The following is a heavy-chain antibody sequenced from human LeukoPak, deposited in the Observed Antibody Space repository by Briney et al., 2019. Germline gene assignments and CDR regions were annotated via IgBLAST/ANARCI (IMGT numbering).Heavy chain of an antibody. V-gene: IGHV4-59*01. Sequence: SETLSLTCTVSGGSISSYYWSWIRQPPGKGLEWIGYIYYSGSTNYNPSLKSRVTISVDTSKNQFSLKLSSVTAADTAVYYCAREVDGYSYGHPFDYWGQGTLVTVSS. CDR3: AREVDGYSYGHPFDY. D-gene: IGHD5-18*01. CDR1: GGSISSYY. CDR2: IYYSGST. J-gene: IGHJ4*02.